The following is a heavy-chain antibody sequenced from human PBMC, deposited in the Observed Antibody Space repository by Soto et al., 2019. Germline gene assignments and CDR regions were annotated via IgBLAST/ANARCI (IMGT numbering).Heavy chain of an antibody. V-gene: IGHV4-59*01. CDR3: ARDRADYDFWSGPALDAFDI. D-gene: IGHD3-3*01. J-gene: IGHJ3*02. CDR2: IYYSGST. Sequence: SETLSLTCTVSGGSISSYYWSWIRQPPGKGLVWIGYIYYSGSTNYNPSLKSRVTISVDTSKNQFSLKLSSVTAADTAVYYCARDRADYDFWSGPALDAFDIWGQGTMVTVSS. CDR1: GGSISSYY.